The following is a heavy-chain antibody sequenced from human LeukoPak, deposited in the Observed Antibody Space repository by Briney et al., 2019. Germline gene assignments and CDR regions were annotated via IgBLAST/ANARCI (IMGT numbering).Heavy chain of an antibody. Sequence: PSETLSLTCAVDGGSFSGYYWSWIRQPPGKGLEWIGEINHSGSTNYNPSLKSRVTISVDTSKNQFSLKLSSVTAADTAVYYCARHHLTNSARPFDPWGQGTLVTVSS. CDR3: ARHHLTNSARPFDP. J-gene: IGHJ5*02. CDR1: GGSFSGYY. V-gene: IGHV4-34*01. D-gene: IGHD4/OR15-4a*01. CDR2: INHSGST.